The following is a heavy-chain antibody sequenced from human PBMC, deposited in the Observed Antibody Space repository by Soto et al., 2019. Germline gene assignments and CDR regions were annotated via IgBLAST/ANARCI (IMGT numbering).Heavy chain of an antibody. Sequence: EVQLLESGGGLVQPGGSLRLSCAASGFTFSSYAMSWVRQAPGKGLEWVSAISGSGGSTYYADSVKGRFTISRDNSKNTLYLQMNSLRAEDTGVYYCAKDRGCSGGSCYGLYNWFDPWGQGTLVNVSS. CDR3: AKDRGCSGGSCYGLYNWFDP. J-gene: IGHJ5*02. V-gene: IGHV3-23*01. CDR2: ISGSGGST. D-gene: IGHD2-15*01. CDR1: GFTFSSYA.